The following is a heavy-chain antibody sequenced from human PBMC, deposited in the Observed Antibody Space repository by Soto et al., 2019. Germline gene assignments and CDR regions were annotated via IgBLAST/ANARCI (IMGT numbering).Heavy chain of an antibody. CDR2: LNPSRGST. CDR3: ARDGAVAGTRCAFDI. CDR1: GSTFTSYY. Sequence: ASLKVSCKASGSTFTSYYMHWVRQPPGQGLEWMGILNPSRGSTSYPQQFHGRVTMTRDTPTITVYMEQSSLRSEDTAVYYWARDGAVAGTRCAFDIWGQGTMVSVSS. D-gene: IGHD6-19*01. V-gene: IGHV1-46*03. J-gene: IGHJ3*02.